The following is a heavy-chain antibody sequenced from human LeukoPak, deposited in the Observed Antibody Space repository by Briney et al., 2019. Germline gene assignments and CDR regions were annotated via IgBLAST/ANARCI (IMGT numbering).Heavy chain of an antibody. D-gene: IGHD2-15*01. CDR3: AKVYCSGSSCYRTPDY. Sequence: GGSLRLSCAASGFTFSTYAMSWVRQAPGKGLEWVSAISGSGGNTYYADSVKGRFSISRDNSKNTLDLQVNSLRVEDTATYYCAKVYCSGSSCYRTPDYWGQGTLVTVSS. V-gene: IGHV3-23*01. CDR2: ISGSGGNT. J-gene: IGHJ4*02. CDR1: GFTFSTYA.